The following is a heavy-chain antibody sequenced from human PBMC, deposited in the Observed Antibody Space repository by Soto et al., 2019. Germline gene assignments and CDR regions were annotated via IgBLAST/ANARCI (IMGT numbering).Heavy chain of an antibody. CDR3: ARDFTKISSWPYNFDY. CDR1: GYTFTTYG. Sequence: QVQLVQSGAEVKKPGASVKVSCKASGYTFTTYGISWVRQAPGQGLEWMGWIRAYSGSTKFAQKLQGRVTMTTDTSTTTAYMELRSLTSDDTAVYHCARDFTKISSWPYNFDYWGQGTLVTVSS. J-gene: IGHJ4*02. CDR2: IRAYSGST. V-gene: IGHV1-18*01. D-gene: IGHD6-13*01.